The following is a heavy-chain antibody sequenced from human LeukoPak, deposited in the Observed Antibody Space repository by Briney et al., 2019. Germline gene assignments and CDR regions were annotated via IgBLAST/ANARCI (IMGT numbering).Heavy chain of an antibody. D-gene: IGHD2-15*01. Sequence: SETLSLTCTVSGDFIGSSTYYWAWIPQPPGEGLEWIGSGYYTGSTHYIPSLKSRVTISLDTSKNQFSLKMSSVTAADTAVYYCATQAAGGPLEFWGQGTLATVSS. CDR1: GDFIGSSTYY. V-gene: IGHV4-39*01. CDR3: ATQAAGGPLEF. CDR2: GYYTGST. J-gene: IGHJ4*02.